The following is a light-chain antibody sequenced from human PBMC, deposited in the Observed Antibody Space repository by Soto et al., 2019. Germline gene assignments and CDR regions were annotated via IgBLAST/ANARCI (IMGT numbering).Light chain of an antibody. CDR1: QSVSSY. V-gene: IGKV3-11*01. CDR3: QQRSNWPPT. J-gene: IGKJ4*01. CDR2: DAS. Sequence: EIVLTQSPATLSLSPGERAPLSCRASQSVSSYLAWYQQKPGQGPRLLIYDASNRATGIPARFSGSGSGTDFTLTISSLEPEDFAVYYCQQRSNWPPTFGGGTKVEIK.